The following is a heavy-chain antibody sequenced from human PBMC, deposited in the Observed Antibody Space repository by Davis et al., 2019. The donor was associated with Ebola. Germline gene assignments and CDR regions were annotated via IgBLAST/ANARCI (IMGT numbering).Heavy chain of an antibody. CDR1: GLSVNNIG. V-gene: IGHV3-15*01. D-gene: IGHD4-17*01. CDR3: TADLTVTPPWFDP. J-gene: IGHJ5*02. Sequence: GGSLRLSCAGSGLSVNNIGVSWVRQAPGKGLEWVGRIKSKPDGGATDYAAPVKGKFSISRDDSKNTVYLQMNSLTSGDTAVYYCTADLTVTPPWFDPWGQGTLVTVSS. CDR2: IKSKPDGGAT.